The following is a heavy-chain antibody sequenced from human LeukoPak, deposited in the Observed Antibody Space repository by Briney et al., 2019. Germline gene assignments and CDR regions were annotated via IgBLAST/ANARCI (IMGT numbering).Heavy chain of an antibody. Sequence: PSETLSLTCTVSGGSISGYYWSWIRQPPGRGLEWFGYVHYSGGTNYNPSLKSRVTISVDTSKNQFSLRLSSVTAADTAVYYCARGVRSMDVWGKGTTVTVSS. J-gene: IGHJ6*03. CDR2: VHYSGGT. D-gene: IGHD3-10*01. CDR1: GGSISGYY. V-gene: IGHV4-59*01. CDR3: ARGVRSMDV.